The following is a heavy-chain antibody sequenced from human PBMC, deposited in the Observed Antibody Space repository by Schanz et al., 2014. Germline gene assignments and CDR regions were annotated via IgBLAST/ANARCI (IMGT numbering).Heavy chain of an antibody. V-gene: IGHV4-61*02. D-gene: IGHD2-2*02. CDR1: GGSISSGSYY. Sequence: QVQLQESGPGLVKPSQTLSLTCSVSGGSISSGSYYWNWIRQPAGKGLEWIGRVYTSGSTNYNPSLKVPLPIPLDTPKNQSPLNLGSVTAADTAVYYCARGGARRFPVVPDAIQGLRGHYYYYYLDVWGKGTTVTASS. CDR2: VYTSGST. J-gene: IGHJ6*03. CDR3: ARGGARRFPVVPDAIQGLRGHYYYYYLDV.